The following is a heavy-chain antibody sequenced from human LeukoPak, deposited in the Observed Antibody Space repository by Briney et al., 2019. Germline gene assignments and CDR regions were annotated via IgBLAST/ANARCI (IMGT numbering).Heavy chain of an antibody. Sequence: PGGSLRLSCAASGFPVNKYEMHWVRQAPGKGLEWVSYIDAGAMSTNYADSVWGRFTLSRDNAQNSVHLQMNSLRDEDTAVYYCVRGRLLRSTKYFDYWGQGALVTVSS. CDR1: GFPVNKYE. J-gene: IGHJ4*02. CDR2: IDAGAMST. D-gene: IGHD2-21*02. V-gene: IGHV3-48*03. CDR3: VRGRLLRSTKYFDY.